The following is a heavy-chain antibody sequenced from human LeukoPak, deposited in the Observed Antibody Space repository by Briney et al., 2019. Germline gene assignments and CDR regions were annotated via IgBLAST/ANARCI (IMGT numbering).Heavy chain of an antibody. CDR2: MNPNSGNT. CDR1: GYTFTSYD. V-gene: IGHV1-8*01. Sequence: ASGKVSCKASGYTFTSYDINWVRQATGQGLEWMGWMNPNSGNTVYAQKCQGRVTMTRHTSISTAYMALSSLRSEDTAVYYCARLDHPPDYYYYYMDVWGKGTTVTISS. J-gene: IGHJ6*03. CDR3: ARLDHPPDYYYYYMDV. D-gene: IGHD3/OR15-3a*01.